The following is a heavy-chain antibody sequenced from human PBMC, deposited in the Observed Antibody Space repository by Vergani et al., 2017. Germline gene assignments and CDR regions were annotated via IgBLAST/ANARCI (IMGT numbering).Heavy chain of an antibody. Sequence: EVQLLESGGGLVQPGGSLRLSCAASGFTFSSYAMSWVRQAPGKGLEWVSAISGSGGSTYYADSVKGRFTISRDNAKNSLYLQMNSLRAEDTAVYYGARVGLGVTYYMDVWGKGTTVTVSS. CDR2: ISGSGGST. CDR3: ARVGLGVTYYMDV. J-gene: IGHJ6*03. CDR1: GFTFSSYA. D-gene: IGHD3-10*01. V-gene: IGHV3-23*01.